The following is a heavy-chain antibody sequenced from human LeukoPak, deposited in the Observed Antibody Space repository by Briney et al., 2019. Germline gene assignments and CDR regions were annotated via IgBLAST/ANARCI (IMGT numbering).Heavy chain of an antibody. CDR1: GFTFSSYW. Sequence: PGGSLRLSCAASGFTFSSYWMSWVRQAPGKVLEWVANIKQDGSEKYYVDSVKGRFTISRDNAKNSLYLQMNSLRAEDTAVYYCAREGADYGDYSVDYWGQGTLVTVSS. J-gene: IGHJ4*02. CDR3: AREGADYGDYSVDY. CDR2: IKQDGSEK. V-gene: IGHV3-7*01. D-gene: IGHD4-17*01.